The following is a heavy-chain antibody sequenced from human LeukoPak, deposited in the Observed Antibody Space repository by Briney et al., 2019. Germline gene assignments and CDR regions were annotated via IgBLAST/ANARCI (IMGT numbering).Heavy chain of an antibody. CDR1: GFPLNCYQ. J-gene: IGHJ4*02. D-gene: IGHD1-26*01. CDR2: IGSSGSTI. Sequence: PWGSLRLFFAASGFPLNCYQLSWIRQAPGKGVEWGSYIGSSGSTIYYADSVKGRFTISRDNAKNSLYLQMNSLRAEDTAVYYCARAPEWDLLPFDYWGQGTLVTVSS. V-gene: IGHV3-11*01. CDR3: ARAPEWDLLPFDY.